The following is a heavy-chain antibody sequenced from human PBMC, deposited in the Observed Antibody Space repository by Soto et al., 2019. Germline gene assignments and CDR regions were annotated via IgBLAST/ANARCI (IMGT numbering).Heavy chain of an antibody. J-gene: IGHJ4*01. CDR1: GFTFRNHA. D-gene: IGHD3-10*01. Sequence: PGGSLRLSCAASGFTFRNHAMTWARQAPGKELEWVSAISASGTGTYYAASVKGRFTIFRDNSRATVYLQMNNLRAEDTATYYCGKDLRPYGSGPFVFWGHGTLATVS. CDR2: ISASGTGT. V-gene: IGHV3-23*01. CDR3: GKDLRPYGSGPFVF.